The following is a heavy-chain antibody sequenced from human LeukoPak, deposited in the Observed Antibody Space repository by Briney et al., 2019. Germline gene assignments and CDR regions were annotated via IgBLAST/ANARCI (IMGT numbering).Heavy chain of an antibody. V-gene: IGHV1-2*02. J-gene: IGHJ4*02. CDR1: GYTFTDYY. D-gene: IGHD4-17*01. CDR3: ARVLTPFTVTRAFDY. CDR2: INPNSGGT. Sequence: GASVKVSCKASGYTFTDYYMHWVRQAPGQGLEWMGWINPNSGGTYSAQKFQGRVTMTRDTSISTAYMELSRLRSDDTAVYYCARVLTPFTVTRAFDYWGQGTLVTVSS.